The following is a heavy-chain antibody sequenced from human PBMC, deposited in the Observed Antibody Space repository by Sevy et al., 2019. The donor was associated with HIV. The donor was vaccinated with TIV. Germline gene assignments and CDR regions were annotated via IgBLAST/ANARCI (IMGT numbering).Heavy chain of an antibody. CDR1: GGSFSGYY. D-gene: IGHD5-12*01. CDR3: AREGYGGSSSSPIDYYYDGMDV. V-gene: IGHV4-34*01. Sequence: SETLSLTYAVYGGSFSGYYWSWIRQPPGKGLEWIGEINHSGSTNYNPSLKSRVTISVDTSKNQFSLRLSSVTAADTAAYYCAREGYGGSSSSPIDYYYDGMDVWGQGTTVTVSS. J-gene: IGHJ6*02. CDR2: INHSGST.